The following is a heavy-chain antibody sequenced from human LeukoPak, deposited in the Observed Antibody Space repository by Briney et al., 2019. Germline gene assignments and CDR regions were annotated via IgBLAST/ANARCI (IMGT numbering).Heavy chain of an antibody. V-gene: IGHV4-59*04. CDR2: IYYSGSPY. J-gene: IGHJ1*01. CDR3: ARRGSSSSSLNFQH. Sequence: SETLSLTCTVSGGSISSDYWSWIRQPPGKGLEWIGSIYYSGSPYYYNPSLKSRVTISVDTSKSRFSLKLSSVTAADTAVYYCARRGSSSSSLNFQHWGQGTLVIVSS. CDR1: GGSISSDY. D-gene: IGHD6-13*01.